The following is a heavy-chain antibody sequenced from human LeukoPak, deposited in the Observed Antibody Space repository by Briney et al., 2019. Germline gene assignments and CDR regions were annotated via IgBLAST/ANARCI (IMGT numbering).Heavy chain of an antibody. CDR2: IYTSGST. J-gene: IGHJ4*02. D-gene: IGHD3-3*01. CDR3: ARGQLTFWSGHFFDY. V-gene: IGHV4-61*02. Sequence: SESLSLTWTVSGASISSGSYCWSWFRQPAGKGLEWIGRIYTSGSTNYNPSLKSRITISLDTSKNQFSLKLSSVTAADTAVYYCARGQLTFWSGHFFDYWGQGTLVTASS. CDR1: GASISSGSYC.